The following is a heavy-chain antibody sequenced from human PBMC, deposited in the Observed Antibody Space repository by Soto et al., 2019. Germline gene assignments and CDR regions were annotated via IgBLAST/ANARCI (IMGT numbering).Heavy chain of an antibody. D-gene: IGHD5-12*01. Sequence: SGTLSLTCTVSGGSLGSYYWNWIRQSAGKGLEWIGRIYTSGTTNYSPSLQNRVTMSLDRSKNQFSLNMSSVTAADTAVYYCARARWLQFTDFWGQGALVT. CDR1: GGSLGSYY. CDR2: IYTSGTT. CDR3: ARARWLQFTDF. V-gene: IGHV4-4*07. J-gene: IGHJ4*02.